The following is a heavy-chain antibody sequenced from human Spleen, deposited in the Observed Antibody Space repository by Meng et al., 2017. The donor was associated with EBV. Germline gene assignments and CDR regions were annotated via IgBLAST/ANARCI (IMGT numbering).Heavy chain of an antibody. J-gene: IGHJ4*02. CDR3: ARGNWALL. Sequence: QLQLPASGPGLVKPSETLSLNCTVSGGSISSSSSYWAWVRQPPGKGLEWIGAIHYKGTNFYNPSLKSRVTMSVDTSKNQFSLKMTSVTAADMAVYYCARGNWALLWGQGTLVTVSS. CDR2: IHYKGTN. CDR1: GGSISSSSSY. D-gene: IGHD1-26*01. V-gene: IGHV4-39*07.